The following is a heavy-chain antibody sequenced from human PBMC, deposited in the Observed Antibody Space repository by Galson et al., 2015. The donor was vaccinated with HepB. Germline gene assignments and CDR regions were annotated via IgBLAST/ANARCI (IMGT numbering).Heavy chain of an antibody. CDR3: ARPVGATGAFDI. D-gene: IGHD1-26*01. CDR1: GFTFSSYA. Sequence: SLRLSCAASGFTFSSYAMHWVRQAPGKGLEYVSAISSNGGSTYYENSVKGRFTISRDNSKNTLYLQMGSLRAEDMAVYYCARPVGATGAFDIWGQGTMVTVSS. J-gene: IGHJ3*02. V-gene: IGHV3-64*01. CDR2: ISSNGGST.